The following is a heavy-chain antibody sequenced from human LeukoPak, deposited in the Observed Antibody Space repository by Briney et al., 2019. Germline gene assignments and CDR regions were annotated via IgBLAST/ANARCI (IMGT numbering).Heavy chain of an antibody. J-gene: IGHJ5*02. CDR3: ARHRGPSYGSGSYYPNWFDP. CDR2: IYYSGST. Sequence: SETLSLTCTVSGGSISSSSYYWGWIRQPPGKGLEWIGTIYYSGSTYYNPSLKSRVTISVDTSKNQFSLKLSSVTAADTAVYYCARHRGPSYGSGSYYPNWFDPWGQGTLVTVSS. CDR1: GGSISSSSYY. V-gene: IGHV4-39*01. D-gene: IGHD3-10*01.